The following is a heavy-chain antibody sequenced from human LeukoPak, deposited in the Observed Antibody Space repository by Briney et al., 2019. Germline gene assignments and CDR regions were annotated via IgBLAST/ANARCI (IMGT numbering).Heavy chain of an antibody. J-gene: IGHJ4*02. Sequence: GGSLRLSCAASGFTFSSYGMHWVRQAPGKGLEWVAFIRYDGSNKYYADPAKGRFTISRDNSKNTLHLQMNSLRAEDTAVYYCAKGRKRVGAQALYYFDYWGQGTLVTVSS. D-gene: IGHD1-26*01. V-gene: IGHV3-30*02. CDR3: AKGRKRVGAQALYYFDY. CDR1: GFTFSSYG. CDR2: IRYDGSNK.